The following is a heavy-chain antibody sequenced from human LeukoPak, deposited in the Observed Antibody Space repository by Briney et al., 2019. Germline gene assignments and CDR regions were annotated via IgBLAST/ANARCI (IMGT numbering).Heavy chain of an antibody. CDR1: GGTFSSYA. Sequence: ASVKVSCKASGGTFSSYAISWVRQAPGQGLEWMGGIIPIFGTANYAQKFQGRVTITADESTSTAYMGLSSLRSEDTAVYYCARSYSYGSYYYYGMDVWGQGTTVTVSS. J-gene: IGHJ6*02. D-gene: IGHD5-18*01. V-gene: IGHV1-69*13. CDR3: ARSYSYGSYYYYGMDV. CDR2: IIPIFGTA.